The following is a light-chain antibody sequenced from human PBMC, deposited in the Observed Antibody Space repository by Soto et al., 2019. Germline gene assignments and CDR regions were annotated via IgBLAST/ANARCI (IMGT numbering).Light chain of an antibody. CDR1: SSDVGGYNY. V-gene: IGLV2-14*01. Sequence: QSALTQPASVSGSPGQSITISCTGTSSDVGGYNYVSWYQQHPGKAPKLMIYEVSNRPSGVSNRFSASKSGNTASLTISGLQAEDEADYYCAAWDDSLNAYVFGTGTKLTVL. J-gene: IGLJ1*01. CDR2: EVS. CDR3: AAWDDSLNAYV.